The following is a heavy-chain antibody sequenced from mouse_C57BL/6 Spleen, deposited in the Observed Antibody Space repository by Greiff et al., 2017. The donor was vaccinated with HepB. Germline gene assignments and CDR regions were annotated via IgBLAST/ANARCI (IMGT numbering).Heavy chain of an antibody. CDR1: GYTFTSYW. CDR3: ARGRAWLAY. V-gene: IGHV1-52*01. J-gene: IGHJ3*01. CDR2: IDPSDSET. Sequence: QVQLQQPGAELVRPGSSVKLSCKASGYTFTSYWMHWVKQRPIQGLEWIGNIDPSDSETHYNQKFKDKATLTVDKSSSTAYLQLSSLTSEDSAVYYCARGRAWLAYWGQGTLVTVSA.